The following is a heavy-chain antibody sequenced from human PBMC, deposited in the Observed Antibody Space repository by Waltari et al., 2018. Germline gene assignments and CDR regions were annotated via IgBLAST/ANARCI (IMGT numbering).Heavy chain of an antibody. CDR1: GFPFSNYW. D-gene: IGHD6-13*01. V-gene: IGHV3-7*01. CDR2: IKKDGSAT. J-gene: IGHJ4*02. CDR3: ARIGSWPPWLDY. Sequence: EVQLVESGGGLVQRGGSLSLSCGASGFPFSNYWMSWVRQAPGNGLEWVANIKKDGSATYYLDSVRGRFSISRDNAKNSLSLQMNSLRAEDTAVYYCARIGSWPPWLDYWGQGILVTVSS.